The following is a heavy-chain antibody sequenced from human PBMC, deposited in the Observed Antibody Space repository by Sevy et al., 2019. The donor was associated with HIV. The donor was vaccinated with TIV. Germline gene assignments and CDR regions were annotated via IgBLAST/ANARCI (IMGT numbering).Heavy chain of an antibody. CDR2: IWYDGSNK. J-gene: IGHJ6*02. Sequence: GGSLRLSCAAYGFTFSSYGMHWVRQAPGKGLEWVAVIWYDGSNKYYADSVKGRFTISRDNSKNTLYLQMNSLRAEDTAVYYCARDGGDIVVVPAAVTYYYYGMNVWGQGTTVTVSS. CDR3: ARDGGDIVVVPAAVTYYYYGMNV. V-gene: IGHV3-33*01. D-gene: IGHD2-2*01. CDR1: GFTFSSYG.